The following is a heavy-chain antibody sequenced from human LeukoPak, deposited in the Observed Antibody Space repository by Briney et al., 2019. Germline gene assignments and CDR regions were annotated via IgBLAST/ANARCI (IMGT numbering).Heavy chain of an antibody. Sequence: SETLSLTCTVSGGSIRSSNYYWGWIRQPPGRGLEWIGIIYYSGSTYYNPSLKSRVTISVDTSKNQISLKLNSVTAADTAVHYCARSLAGPRARPSDYWGQGILVTVSS. D-gene: IGHD6-19*01. V-gene: IGHV4-39*01. J-gene: IGHJ4*02. CDR1: GGSIRSSNYY. CDR2: IYYSGST. CDR3: ARSLAGPRARPSDY.